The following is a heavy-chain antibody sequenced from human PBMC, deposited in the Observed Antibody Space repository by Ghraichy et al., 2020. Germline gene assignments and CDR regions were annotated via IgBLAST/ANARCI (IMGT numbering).Heavy chain of an antibody. CDR1: GFTFSSYW. V-gene: IGHV3-7*01. Sequence: GESLNISCAASGFTFSSYWMSWVRQAPGKGLEWVANIKQDGSEKYYVDSVKGRFTISRDNAKNSLYLQMNSLRAEDTAVYYCAREMVYAIRDYYYYGMDVWGQGTTVTVSS. CDR2: IKQDGSEK. D-gene: IGHD2-8*01. J-gene: IGHJ6*02. CDR3: AREMVYAIRDYYYYGMDV.